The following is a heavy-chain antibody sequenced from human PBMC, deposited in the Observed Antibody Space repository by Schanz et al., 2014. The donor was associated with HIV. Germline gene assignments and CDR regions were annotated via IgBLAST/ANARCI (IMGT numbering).Heavy chain of an antibody. J-gene: IGHJ5*02. D-gene: IGHD1-1*01. Sequence: QVQLVQSGTEVKKPGSSVKVSCKPSGGTFRSFAISWVRQAPGQGLEWMGGIIPLFGTTNYAQKFQGRVTITADESTSTGYMDLSNLRSDDTAVYYCATCLITIGCSSWGQGTLVTVSS. CDR2: IIPLFGTT. CDR3: ATCLITIGCSS. CDR1: GGTFRSFA. V-gene: IGHV1-69*01.